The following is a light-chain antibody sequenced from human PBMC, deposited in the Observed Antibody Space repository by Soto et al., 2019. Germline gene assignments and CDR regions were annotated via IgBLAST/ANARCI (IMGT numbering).Light chain of an antibody. CDR2: DAS. V-gene: IGKV3-11*01. J-gene: IGKJ4*01. CDR3: QQRSSWLT. Sequence: ELVLTQSPAHMSLSPGERATLSCRASQSVSSYLAWYQQKPGQAPRLLIYDASKRATGIPARFSGSGFGTDYTLTISSLEPEDFAVYYCQQRSSWLTFGGGTKVDI. CDR1: QSVSSY.